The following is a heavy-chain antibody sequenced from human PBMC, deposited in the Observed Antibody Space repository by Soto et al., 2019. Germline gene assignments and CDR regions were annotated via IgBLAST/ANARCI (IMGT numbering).Heavy chain of an antibody. J-gene: IGHJ4*02. CDR2: TYYRSKWYS. V-gene: IGHV6-1*01. Sequence: HTLSLTFAISGDSVSSTSAAWSWIRQSPSRGLEWLGRTYYRSKWYSDYAVSVKSRITINPDTSKNQFSLQLNSVTPEDTAVYYCARGSYYSGWVWGQGTLVTVSS. CDR3: ARGSYYSGWV. D-gene: IGHD6-19*01. CDR1: GDSVSSTSAA.